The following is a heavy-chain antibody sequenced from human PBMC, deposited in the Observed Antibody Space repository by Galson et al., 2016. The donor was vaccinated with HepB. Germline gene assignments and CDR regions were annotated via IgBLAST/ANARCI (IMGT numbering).Heavy chain of an antibody. V-gene: IGHV4-59*01. J-gene: IGHJ2*01. D-gene: IGHD4-23*01. CDR2: IHDSGNT. Sequence: SETLSLTCRVSGGSTRGYYWSWIRQSPGKGLEWIGFIHDSGNTNYNPPLKSRVSMSIDMSKSQFSLNLRSVTGADTAVYYCAREGGADYGGNSGYFDLWGRCTLVSVSS. CDR3: AREGGADYGGNSGYFDL. CDR1: GGSTRGYY.